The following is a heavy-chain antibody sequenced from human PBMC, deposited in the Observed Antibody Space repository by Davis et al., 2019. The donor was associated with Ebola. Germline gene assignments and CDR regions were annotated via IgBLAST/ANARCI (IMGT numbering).Heavy chain of an antibody. D-gene: IGHD5-18*01. Sequence: GESLKISCAAYGFTFGDYAMNWVRQAPGKGLEWVGFIRSKGYGGQTEYAASVKGRFTITRDDSDSVAYLQMNSLKTEETTVYYCTRHLKQPPPSNYYGMDVWGQGTMVTVSS. CDR3: TRHLKQPPPSNYYGMDV. CDR2: IRSKGYGGQT. J-gene: IGHJ6*02. V-gene: IGHV3-49*04. CDR1: GFTFGDYA.